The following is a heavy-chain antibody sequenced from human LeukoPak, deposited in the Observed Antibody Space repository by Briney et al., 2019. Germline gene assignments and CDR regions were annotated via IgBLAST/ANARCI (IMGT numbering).Heavy chain of an antibody. D-gene: IGHD6-13*01. CDR1: GYTFSAYG. J-gene: IGHJ4*02. V-gene: IGHV1-18*01. Sequence: AASVKVSCKASGYTFSAYGISWVRQAPGQGLEWMGYISAYSGNTNYAQRLQGRVTMTTDTSTSTAYMELRSLRSDDTAVYFCARDSHIAGVAYYFDYWGQGTLVTVSS. CDR3: ARDSHIAGVAYYFDY. CDR2: ISAYSGNT.